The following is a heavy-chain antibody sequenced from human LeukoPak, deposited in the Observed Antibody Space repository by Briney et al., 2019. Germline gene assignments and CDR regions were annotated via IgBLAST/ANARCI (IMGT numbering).Heavy chain of an antibody. CDR3: AVAGTGWYMSY. CDR1: GFTFSDYY. Sequence: PGGTLRLSCAASGFTFSDYYMSWIRQAPGKGLEWVSYISSSGSTIDYADSVKGRFTTSRDNSKNTVYLQMNSLRAEDTAVYYCAVAGTGWYMSYWGQGTLVTVSS. D-gene: IGHD6-19*01. CDR2: ISSSGSTI. J-gene: IGHJ4*02. V-gene: IGHV3-11*01.